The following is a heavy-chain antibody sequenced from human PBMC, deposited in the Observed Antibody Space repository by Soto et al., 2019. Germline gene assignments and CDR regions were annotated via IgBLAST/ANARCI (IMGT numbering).Heavy chain of an antibody. CDR2: VSFDGSKK. V-gene: IGHV3-30*18. J-gene: IGHJ6*02. Sequence: QVQLVESGGGVVQPGRSLRLSCAASGFTFSNYGIHWVRQAPGKGLEWVAVVSFDGSKKYSADSVKGRFTISRDNSNNTLYLQMNSLKPGDTGVYYCAKDKDVVATIPGYYGMDVWGQGTTVIVSS. CDR1: GFTFSNYG. CDR3: AKDKDVVATIPGYYGMDV. D-gene: IGHD5-12*01.